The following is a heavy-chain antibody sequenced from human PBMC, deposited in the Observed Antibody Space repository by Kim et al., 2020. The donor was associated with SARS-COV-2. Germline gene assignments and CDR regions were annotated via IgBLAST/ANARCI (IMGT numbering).Heavy chain of an antibody. J-gene: IGHJ4*02. CDR3: AKEMGSIGTPYFDS. CDR1: GFTFIDYA. Sequence: GGSLRLSCAASGFTFIDYAMSWVRQAPGKGPEWVSGISDGGGTYLADSVKGRFTISRDNSKNTLYLQMNSLMAEDTAIYYCAKEMGSIGTPYFDSWGQGTLVTVSS. D-gene: IGHD1-26*01. V-gene: IGHV3-23*01. CDR2: ISDGGGT.